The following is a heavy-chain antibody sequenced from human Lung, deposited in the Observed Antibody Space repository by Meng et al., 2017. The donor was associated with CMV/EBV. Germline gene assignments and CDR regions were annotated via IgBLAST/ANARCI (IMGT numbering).Heavy chain of an antibody. CDR3: AKDDPVFHY. Sequence: GQWVECGGGVVQRGGALRLSRGASGFTFSSYGMHWARQAPGKGPEWVAFIRNDESDKYYGDSVKGRFTISRDTSKNTVDLQMNSLRTEDTAVYYCAKDDPVFHYWGQGTLVTVSS. CDR2: IRNDESDK. J-gene: IGHJ4*02. CDR1: GFTFSSYG. V-gene: IGHV3-30*02.